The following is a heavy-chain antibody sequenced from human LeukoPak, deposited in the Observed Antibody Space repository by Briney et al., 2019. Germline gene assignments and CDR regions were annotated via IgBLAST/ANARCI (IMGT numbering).Heavy chain of an antibody. V-gene: IGHV4-59*01. CDR2: IHYSGST. CDR1: GGSISSYY. Sequence: SETLPLTCTVSGGSISSYYWNWIRQPPGKGLEWIGEIHYSGSTNYNPSVKSRVTISVDTSKNQLSLKLNSVTAADTAVYSCARAPLYYYGASGSTGAFDIWGQGTMVTVSS. J-gene: IGHJ3*02. CDR3: ARAPLYYYGASGSTGAFDI. D-gene: IGHD3-22*01.